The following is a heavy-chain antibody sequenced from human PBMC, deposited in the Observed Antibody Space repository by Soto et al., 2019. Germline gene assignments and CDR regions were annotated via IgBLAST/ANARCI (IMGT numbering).Heavy chain of an antibody. J-gene: IGHJ6*02. CDR2: VIPIFGRA. Sequence: SVKVSCKASGGTFSSSAISWVRQAPGQGLEWMGGVIPIFGRASYAQKFQGRVTITADESTSTAYMELISLRSEDTAVYYCAAPVDTDSSGWYITRAYYVFYAMDVWGQGATVTVSS. D-gene: IGHD6-19*01. V-gene: IGHV1-69*13. CDR3: AAPVDTDSSGWYITRAYYVFYAMDV. CDR1: GGTFSSSA.